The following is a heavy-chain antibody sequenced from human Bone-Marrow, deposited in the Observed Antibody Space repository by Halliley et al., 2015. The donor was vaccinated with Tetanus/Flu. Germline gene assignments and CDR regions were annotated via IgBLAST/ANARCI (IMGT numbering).Heavy chain of an antibody. CDR3: ATALDSDDWYFDL. J-gene: IGHJ2*01. CDR2: ISAYNGNT. D-gene: IGHD2-21*02. V-gene: IGHV1-18*01. Sequence: MGWISAYNGNTNYAHKFQDRVPMTTDTSRPPAYLELRTLRSDDTAMYYCATALDSDDWYFDLWGRGTLVTVSS.